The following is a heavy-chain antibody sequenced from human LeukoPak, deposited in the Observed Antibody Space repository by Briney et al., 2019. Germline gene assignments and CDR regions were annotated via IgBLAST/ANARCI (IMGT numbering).Heavy chain of an antibody. V-gene: IGHV4-4*02. CDR3: ARDLTTTDIVVVPAAMGWFDP. Sequence: SETLSLTCAVSGGSISSSNWWSWVRQPPGKGLEWIGEIYHSGSTNYNPSLKSRVTISVDKSKNQFSLKLSSVTAADTAVYYCARDLTTTDIVVVPAAMGWFDPWGQGTLVTVSS. CDR1: GGSISSSNW. J-gene: IGHJ5*02. D-gene: IGHD2-2*01. CDR2: IYHSGST.